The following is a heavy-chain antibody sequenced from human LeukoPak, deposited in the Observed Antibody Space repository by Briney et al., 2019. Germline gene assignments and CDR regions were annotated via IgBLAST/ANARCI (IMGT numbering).Heavy chain of an antibody. CDR3: ARVATYYDILTGSPGRAYYYYYYMDV. Sequence: ASVKVSCKASGYTFTGYYMHWVRQAPGQGLEWMGWINPNSGGTNYAQKFQGRVTMTRDTSISTAYMELSRLRSDDTAVYYCARVATYYDILTGSPGRAYYYYYYMDVWGKGTTVTVSS. CDR1: GYTFTGYY. V-gene: IGHV1-2*02. D-gene: IGHD3-9*01. CDR2: INPNSGGT. J-gene: IGHJ6*03.